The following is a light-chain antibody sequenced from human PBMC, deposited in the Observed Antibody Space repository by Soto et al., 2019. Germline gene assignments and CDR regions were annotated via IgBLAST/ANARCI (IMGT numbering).Light chain of an antibody. CDR1: SSDVGGYNY. V-gene: IGLV2-14*01. CDR2: EVR. Sequence: QSALTQPASVSGSPGQSITISCTGTSSDVGGYNYVSWYQQHPGKAPKLMIYEVRNRPSGVSNRFSGSKSANTASLAISGLQAEDEAEYYYYSYTNSNTRVFGTGTKLTVL. J-gene: IGLJ1*01. CDR3: YSYTNSNTRV.